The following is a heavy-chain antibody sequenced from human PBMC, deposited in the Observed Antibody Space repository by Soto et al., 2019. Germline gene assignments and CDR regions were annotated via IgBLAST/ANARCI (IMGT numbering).Heavy chain of an antibody. CDR3: ARGNGHISGQFDY. CDR2: IWYDGGNK. CDR1: GFTFNSYG. J-gene: IGHJ4*02. V-gene: IGHV3-33*01. Sequence: PGGSLRLSCTAPGFTFNSYGMHWVRQAPGKGLEWVAVIWYDGGNKFYADSVKGRLTISRDNSKNTLYVQMNSLRAEDTAVYYCARGNGHISGQFDYWGQGTLVTVSS.